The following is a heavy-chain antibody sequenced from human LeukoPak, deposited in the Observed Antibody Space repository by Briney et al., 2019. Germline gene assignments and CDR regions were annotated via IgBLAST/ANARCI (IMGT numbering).Heavy chain of an antibody. Sequence: PGGSLRLSCAASGFTFSSYGMHWVRQAPGKGLEWVAVISYDGRSKYYGDSVKGRFTISRDNSKNTLYLQMNSLRAGYTAVYYCAKYRDYGGNSGGYFDLWGRGTLVTVSS. CDR1: GFTFSSYG. V-gene: IGHV3-30*18. CDR2: ISYDGRSK. D-gene: IGHD4-23*01. CDR3: AKYRDYGGNSGGYFDL. J-gene: IGHJ2*01.